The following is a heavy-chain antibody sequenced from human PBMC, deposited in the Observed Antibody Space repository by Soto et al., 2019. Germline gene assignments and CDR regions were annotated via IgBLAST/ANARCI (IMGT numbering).Heavy chain of an antibody. CDR1: GFTFSSYA. V-gene: IGHV3-23*01. J-gene: IGHJ4*02. CDR2: ISGSGGST. Sequence: EVQLLESGGGLVQPGGSLRLSCAASGFTFSSYAMSCVRQAPGKGLEWVSAISGSGGSTYYADSVKGRFTISRDNSKNTMDLQMNSLRAEDTAVYYCAKDALVSRWLQFNYWGQGTLVTVSS. CDR3: AKDALVSRWLQFNY. D-gene: IGHD5-12*01.